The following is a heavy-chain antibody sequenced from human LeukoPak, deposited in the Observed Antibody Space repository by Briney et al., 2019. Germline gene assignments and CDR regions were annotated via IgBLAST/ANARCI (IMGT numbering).Heavy chain of an antibody. Sequence: GGSLRLSCAASGFTFDDYGMSWVRQAPGKGLEWVSGINWNGGSTGYADSVKGRFTISRDNAKSSLYLQMNSLRAEDTALYHCARAKGIAAAEFDYWGQGTLVTVSS. CDR2: INWNGGST. V-gene: IGHV3-20*01. D-gene: IGHD6-13*01. J-gene: IGHJ4*02. CDR1: GFTFDDYG. CDR3: ARAKGIAAAEFDY.